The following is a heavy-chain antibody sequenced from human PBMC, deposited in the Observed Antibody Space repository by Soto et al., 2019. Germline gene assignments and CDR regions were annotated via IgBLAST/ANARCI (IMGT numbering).Heavy chain of an antibody. Sequence: GGSLRLSCAASGFTFSSYSMNWVRQAPGKGLEWVSSISSSSSYIYYADSVKGRSTISRDNAKNSLYLQMNSLRAEDTAVYYCARGGGTVLRFLEWLAPLGPWGQGTLVTVSS. CDR3: ARGGGTVLRFLEWLAPLGP. V-gene: IGHV3-21*01. CDR1: GFTFSSYS. J-gene: IGHJ5*02. CDR2: ISSSSSYI. D-gene: IGHD3-3*01.